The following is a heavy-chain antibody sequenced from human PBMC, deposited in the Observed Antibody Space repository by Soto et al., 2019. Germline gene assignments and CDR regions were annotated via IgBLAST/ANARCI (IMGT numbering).Heavy chain of an antibody. J-gene: IGHJ4*02. V-gene: IGHV1-69*01. CDR1: GGNFNTFG. CDR2: IIPFFGTA. Sequence: QVQLVQSGAEVKKTGSSVKVSCKASGGNFNTFGFSWVRQAPGQGLEWMGGIIPFFGTAKYSQKFEDKITITADESTNTVYMDLRSLTFEDTAIYYCARSAPMEAGDKYYYDFWGQAALITVSS. CDR3: ARSAPMEAGDKYYYDF. D-gene: IGHD3-16*01.